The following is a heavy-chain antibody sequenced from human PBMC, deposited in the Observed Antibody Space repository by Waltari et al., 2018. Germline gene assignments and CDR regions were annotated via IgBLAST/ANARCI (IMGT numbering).Heavy chain of an antibody. CDR3: ATGDSHAFDM. CDR1: GFTFSSYY. D-gene: IGHD4-17*01. CDR2: INGYGTST. Sequence: EVQLVESGAGLVQFGGSLRLSCAASGFTFSSYYMHWVRQTPGKGLVWVSRINGYGTSTTYADSVKGRFTTSRDNARNTLHLQMNSLRVEDTAVYYCATGDSHAFDMWGQGTLVIVSS. J-gene: IGHJ3*02. V-gene: IGHV3-74*01.